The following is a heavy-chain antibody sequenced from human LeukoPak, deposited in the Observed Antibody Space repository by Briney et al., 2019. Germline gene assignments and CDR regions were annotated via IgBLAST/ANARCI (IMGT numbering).Heavy chain of an antibody. D-gene: IGHD2-21*01. Sequence: PGGSLRLSCAASGFTFSSYSMNWVRQAPGKGLEWVSYISSTSSTIYYADSVKGRFTISRDNAKNSLYLQMNSLRAEDTAVYYCARLQYSAYNWFDPWGQGTLVTVSS. V-gene: IGHV3-48*01. CDR1: GFTFSSYS. J-gene: IGHJ5*02. CDR3: ARLQYSAYNWFDP. CDR2: ISSTSSTI.